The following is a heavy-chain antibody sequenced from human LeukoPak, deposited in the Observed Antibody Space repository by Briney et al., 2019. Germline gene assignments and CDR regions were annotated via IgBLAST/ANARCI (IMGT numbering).Heavy chain of an antibody. Sequence: SETLSLTCTVSGGSFISSSYYWGWVRQPPGKGLEWIGSIYYSGSTSYNPSLKSRVTMSVDTSKNQFSLKLSSVTAADTAVYYCARDHSWFGATWNWFDPWGQGTLVTVSS. V-gene: IGHV4-39*07. CDR3: ARDHSWFGATWNWFDP. J-gene: IGHJ5*01. D-gene: IGHD3-10*01. CDR1: GGSFISSSYY. CDR2: IYYSGST.